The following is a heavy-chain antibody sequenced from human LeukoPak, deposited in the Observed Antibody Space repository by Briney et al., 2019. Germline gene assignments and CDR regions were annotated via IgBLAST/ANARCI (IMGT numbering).Heavy chain of an antibody. Sequence: SETLSLTCAVYSGSFSGCYWSCIPQPPGKGLEWIVEINHSGSNNYNQSLQSRVTISVDTSKNQFSQKLSSVTAEDTAVYYCARGYCSECSCYLFDYWGQGTLVTVSS. J-gene: IGHJ4*02. D-gene: IGHD2-15*01. V-gene: IGHV4-34*01. CDR2: INHSGSN. CDR3: ARGYCSECSCYLFDY. CDR1: SGSFSGCY.